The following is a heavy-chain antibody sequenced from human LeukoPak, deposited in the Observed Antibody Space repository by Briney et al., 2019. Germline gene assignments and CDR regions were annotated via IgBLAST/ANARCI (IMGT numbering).Heavy chain of an antibody. D-gene: IGHD1-1*01. Sequence: GGSLRLSCAASGFTFSNYGMHWVRQAPGKGLEWVAFIGYDGKNKYYADSVKGRFTISRDNSKYTLHLQMDSLRTEDTAIYSCAKDSGDYSWNDEGNWFDPWGQGTLVTVSS. CDR2: IGYDGKNK. V-gene: IGHV3-30*02. CDR1: GFTFSNYG. J-gene: IGHJ5*02. CDR3: AKDSGDYSWNDEGNWFDP.